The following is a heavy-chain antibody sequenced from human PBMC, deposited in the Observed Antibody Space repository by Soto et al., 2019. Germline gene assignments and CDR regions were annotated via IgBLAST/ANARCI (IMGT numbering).Heavy chain of an antibody. D-gene: IGHD3-10*01. CDR1: GYTFTSYG. CDR2: ISAYNGNT. J-gene: IGHJ6*04. CDR3: ARDWGLLLWFGELLGGDETMDV. V-gene: IGHV1-18*01. Sequence: ASVKVSCKASGYTFTSYGISWVRQAPGQGLEWMGWISAYNGNTNYAQKLQGRVTMTTDTSTSTAYMELRSLRSDDTAVYYCARDWGLLLWFGELLGGDETMDVWGTGTTVTVSS.